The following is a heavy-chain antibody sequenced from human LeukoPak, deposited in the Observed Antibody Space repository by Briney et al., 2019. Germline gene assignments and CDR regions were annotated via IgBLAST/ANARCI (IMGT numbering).Heavy chain of an antibody. CDR1: GFTFSRFG. V-gene: IGHV3-48*02. CDR3: AQKGGTDY. Sequence: GGSLRLSCAASGFTFSRFGMNWVRQAPGKGLEWVSYISRTGSPIYYADSVKGRFTISRDNAKNSLYLQMNSLRDDDTAVYYCAQKGGTDYWGQGTLVTVSS. CDR2: ISRTGSPI. D-gene: IGHD2-15*01. J-gene: IGHJ4*02.